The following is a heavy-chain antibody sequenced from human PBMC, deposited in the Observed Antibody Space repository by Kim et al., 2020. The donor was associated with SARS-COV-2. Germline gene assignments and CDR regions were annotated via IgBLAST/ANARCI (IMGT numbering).Heavy chain of an antibody. CDR1: GDSLSSDY. CDR3: ASALGH. J-gene: IGHJ4*02. D-gene: IGHD3-16*02. Sequence: SETLSLTCTVSGDSLSSDYWSWNRQPAGTGLEWIGRIYTSGRTNYNPSLQSRVTMSVDMSKNQFSLKLSSVTAADTAVYYCASALGHWGQGTLVTVSS. V-gene: IGHV4-4*07. CDR2: IYTSGRT.